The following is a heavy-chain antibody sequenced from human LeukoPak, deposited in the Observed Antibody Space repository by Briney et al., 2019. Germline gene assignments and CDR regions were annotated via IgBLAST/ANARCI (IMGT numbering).Heavy chain of an antibody. Sequence: GGSLRLSCAASGFTFSSYSMNWVRLAPGKGLEWVSSISSSSIYIYYADSVKGRFTTSRDNAKKSMYLQTNSLRAEDTAIYYCAKRSSTSSGFFDLWGRGTLVAVSS. CDR2: ISSSSIYI. CDR3: AKRSSTSSGFFDL. V-gene: IGHV3-21*04. CDR1: GFTFSSYS. J-gene: IGHJ4*02. D-gene: IGHD3-22*01.